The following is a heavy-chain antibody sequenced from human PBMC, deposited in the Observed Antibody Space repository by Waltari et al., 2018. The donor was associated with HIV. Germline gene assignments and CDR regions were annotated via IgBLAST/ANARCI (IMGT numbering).Heavy chain of an antibody. Sequence: QLQLQESGPGLVKPSETLSLTCTVSGGSISSSSYYWGWIRQPPGKGLEWIGSIYYRGSTYYHPSLKSRVTISVDTSKNQFSLKLSSVTAADTAVYYCARRAVTYYYDSSGYYYFDYWGQGTLVTVSS. CDR2: IYYRGST. V-gene: IGHV4-39*01. CDR3: ARRAVTYYYDSSGYYYFDY. D-gene: IGHD3-22*01. J-gene: IGHJ4*02. CDR1: GGSISSSSYY.